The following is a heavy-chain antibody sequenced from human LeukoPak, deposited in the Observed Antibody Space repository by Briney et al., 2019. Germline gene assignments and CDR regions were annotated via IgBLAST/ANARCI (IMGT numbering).Heavy chain of an antibody. D-gene: IGHD1-1*01. V-gene: IGHV4-39*01. CDR1: GASISNSDFY. CDR2: IYHTGSS. CDR3: AKRGSTYLAYYFDD. Sequence: NPSETQSLTCTVSGASISNSDFYWAWIRQPPGKGLEWLGSIYHTGSSYSSPPLGSRVTISVDTSNNQFSLNLSSVTAADTAIYFCAKRGSTYLAYYFDDWGQGTLVTVSS. J-gene: IGHJ4*02.